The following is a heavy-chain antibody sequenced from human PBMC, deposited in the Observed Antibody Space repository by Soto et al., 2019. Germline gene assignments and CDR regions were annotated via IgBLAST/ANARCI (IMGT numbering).Heavy chain of an antibody. D-gene: IGHD4-17*01. J-gene: IGHJ4*02. V-gene: IGHV1-69*13. CDR1: GGTFSTFG. Sequence: ASVKVSCKASGGTFSTFGISWVRQAPGQGLEWMGGIIPFFGTARYSQKFEDRITITADESTNTVYMDLRSLTSEDTAIYYCAKSAPMDAGDKYYYDFWGQGALVTV. CDR3: AKSAPMDAGDKYYYDF. CDR2: IIPFFGTA.